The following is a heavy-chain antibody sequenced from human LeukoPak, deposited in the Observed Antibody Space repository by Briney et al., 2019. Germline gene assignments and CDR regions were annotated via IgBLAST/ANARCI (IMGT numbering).Heavy chain of an antibody. V-gene: IGHV3-53*05. D-gene: IGHD6-6*01. CDR3: ARVPDTSSSPYWYFDL. Sequence: PGGSLRLSCAASGFTVSSNYMSWVRRAPGKGLEWVSVIYMGGGTYYVDSVKGRFSISRDNSKNTLYLQMNSLRPEDTAVYYCARVPDTSSSPYWYFDLWGRGTLVTVSS. J-gene: IGHJ2*01. CDR1: GFTVSSNY. CDR2: IYMGGGT.